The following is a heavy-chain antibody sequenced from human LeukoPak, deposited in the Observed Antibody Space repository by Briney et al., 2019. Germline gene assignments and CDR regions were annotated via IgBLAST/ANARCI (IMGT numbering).Heavy chain of an antibody. Sequence: GASVTVSCTASGYTFTSYDINWVRQANGQGLEWVGWMNPNSGNTGYAQKFQGRVTMTRNTSISTAYMELSSLRSEDTAVYYCARGRRYYDFWSGYYPDYWGQGTLVTVSS. CDR1: GYTFTSYD. CDR3: ARGRRYYDFWSGYYPDY. D-gene: IGHD3-3*01. CDR2: MNPNSGNT. V-gene: IGHV1-8*01. J-gene: IGHJ4*02.